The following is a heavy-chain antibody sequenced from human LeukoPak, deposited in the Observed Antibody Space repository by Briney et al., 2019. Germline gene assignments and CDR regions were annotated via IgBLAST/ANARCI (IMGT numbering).Heavy chain of an antibody. V-gene: IGHV3-23*01. J-gene: IGHJ6*03. Sequence: GGSLRLSCAASGFTFSSYGMSWVRQAPGKGLEWVSAISGSGGSTYYADSVKGRFTISRDNSKNTLYLQMNSLRAEDTAVYYCAKTLGMFYYYYMDVWGKGTTVTVSS. CDR3: AKTLGMFYYYYMDV. CDR1: GFTFSSYG. D-gene: IGHD7-27*01. CDR2: ISGSGGST.